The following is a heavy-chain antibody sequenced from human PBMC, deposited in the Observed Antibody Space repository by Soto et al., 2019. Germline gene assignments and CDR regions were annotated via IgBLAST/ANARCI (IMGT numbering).Heavy chain of an antibody. Sequence: EVQLLESGGGLVQPGGSLRLSCEPSGLTFSSYAMSWVRQAPGKGLEWVSAISGSGGSTYYADSVKGRFTISRDNSKNTLYLQMNSLRAEDTAVYYCAKDAYSSGWYLFDYWGQGTLVTVSS. J-gene: IGHJ4*02. D-gene: IGHD6-19*01. CDR1: GLTFSSYA. V-gene: IGHV3-23*01. CDR2: ISGSGGST. CDR3: AKDAYSSGWYLFDY.